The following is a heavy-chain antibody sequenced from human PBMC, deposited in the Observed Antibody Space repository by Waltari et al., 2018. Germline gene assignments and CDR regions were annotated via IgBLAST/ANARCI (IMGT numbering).Heavy chain of an antibody. CDR1: GFTVSNNY. CDR3: ARASYGAQYQLLKVNWFDP. CDR2: IYSGGNA. J-gene: IGHJ5*02. V-gene: IGHV3-53*01. Sequence: EVQLVESGGGLIQPGGSLRLSCAASGFTVSNNYMSWVRQAPGKGLEWVSVIYSGGNAYYADSVKGRFTISRDNSKNSLYLQMNSLRAEDTAVYYCARASYGAQYQLLKVNWFDPWGQGTLVTVSS. D-gene: IGHD2-2*01.